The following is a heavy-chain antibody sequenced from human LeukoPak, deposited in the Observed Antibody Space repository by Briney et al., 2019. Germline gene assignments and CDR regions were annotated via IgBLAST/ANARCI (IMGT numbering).Heavy chain of an antibody. CDR1: GFTFSSYA. Sequence: GGSLRLSCAASGFTFSSYAMSWVRRAPGKGLEWVSAISGSGGSTYYADSVKGRFTISRDNSKNTLYLQMNSLRAEDTAVYYCAKDANYDFWSGYYTRWFDPWGQGTLVTVSS. J-gene: IGHJ5*02. CDR3: AKDANYDFWSGYYTRWFDP. CDR2: ISGSGGST. D-gene: IGHD3-3*01. V-gene: IGHV3-23*01.